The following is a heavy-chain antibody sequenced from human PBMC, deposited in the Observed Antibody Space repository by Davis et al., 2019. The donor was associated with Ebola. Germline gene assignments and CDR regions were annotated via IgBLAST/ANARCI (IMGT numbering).Heavy chain of an antibody. CDR2: VYYSGST. V-gene: IGHV4-59*01. D-gene: IGHD6-19*01. Sequence: MPSETLSLTCTVSGGSMSPYYWSWIRQPPGKGLEWIGSVYYSGSTHYNPSLKSRVTISVDTSKNQFSLKLSSVTAADTAVYYCAGGYSSGWYDYWGQGTLVTVSS. CDR1: GGSMSPYY. CDR3: AGGYSSGWYDY. J-gene: IGHJ4*02.